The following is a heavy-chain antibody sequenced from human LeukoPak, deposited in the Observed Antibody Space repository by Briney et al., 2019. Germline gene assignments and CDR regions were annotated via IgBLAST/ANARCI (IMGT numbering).Heavy chain of an antibody. J-gene: IGHJ5*02. V-gene: IGHV3-66*01. CDR1: GFNVSSNY. Sequence: GGSLRLSCVASGFNVSSNYMSWVRQAPGKGLEWVSVIYSDGRTNYADSVKGRFTISRDNSKNTLYLQMNSLRAEDTAVYYCAKDRRSGSPGWFDPWGQGTLVTVSS. CDR2: IYSDGRT. CDR3: AKDRRSGSPGWFDP. D-gene: IGHD1-26*01.